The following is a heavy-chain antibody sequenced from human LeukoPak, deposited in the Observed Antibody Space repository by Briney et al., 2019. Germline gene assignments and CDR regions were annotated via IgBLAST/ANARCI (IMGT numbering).Heavy chain of an antibody. V-gene: IGHV4-39*07. D-gene: IGHD1-26*01. CDR2: FYYSRSA. J-gene: IGHJ3*02. CDR1: GDSFTSSRYF. CDR3: ARDPYCGGATSFQSRSVVACAFDI. Sequence: SETLSLTCTVSGDSFTSSRYFWGWIRQPPGKGLEWIGSFYYSRSAYHNPSLKSRVTISLDTSKNHFSLKLTSVTAADTAVYYCARDPYCGGATSFQSRSVVACAFDIWGQGTMVTVSS.